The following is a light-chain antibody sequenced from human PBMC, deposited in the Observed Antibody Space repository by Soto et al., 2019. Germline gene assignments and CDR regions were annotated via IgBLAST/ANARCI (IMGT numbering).Light chain of an antibody. Sequence: DIQMTQSPSTLSASVGDRVTISCRASQSIRNWLAWFQQKPGKAPKLLIYKASTLESGVPSRFSGSGSGTEFTLTISSLQPDDFATYYCQQYNSYSQSWTFGQGTKVDIK. CDR3: QQYNSYSQSWT. V-gene: IGKV1-5*03. CDR2: KAS. J-gene: IGKJ1*01. CDR1: QSIRNW.